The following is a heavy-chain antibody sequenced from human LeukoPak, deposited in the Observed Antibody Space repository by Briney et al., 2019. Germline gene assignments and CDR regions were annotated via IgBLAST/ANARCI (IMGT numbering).Heavy chain of an antibody. V-gene: IGHV3-74*01. CDR2: INSDGSST. D-gene: IGHD3-10*01. CDR3: ARALLWFGELPPDC. CDR1: GFTFSSYW. J-gene: IGHJ4*02. Sequence: GGSLRLSCAASGFTFSSYWMLWVRQAPGKGLVWVSRINSDGSSTSYADSVKGRFTISRDNAKNTLYLQMNSLRAEDTAVYYCARALLWFGELPPDCWGQGTLVTVSS.